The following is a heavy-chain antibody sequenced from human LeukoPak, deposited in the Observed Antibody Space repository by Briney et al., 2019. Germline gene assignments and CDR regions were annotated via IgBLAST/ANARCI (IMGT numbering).Heavy chain of an antibody. V-gene: IGHV3-74*01. CDR3: ARDRGPRTGFMVREAYDY. Sequence: PGGSLRLSCAASGFTFSDYWIHWVRQAPGKGLVWVSRINTDGSITNYADSVKGRFSISRDNAKNTLYLQMSSLGAEDTAVYYRARDRGPRTGFMVREAYDYWGQGTLVTVSS. CDR2: INTDGSIT. CDR1: GFTFSDYW. D-gene: IGHD3-10*01. J-gene: IGHJ4*02.